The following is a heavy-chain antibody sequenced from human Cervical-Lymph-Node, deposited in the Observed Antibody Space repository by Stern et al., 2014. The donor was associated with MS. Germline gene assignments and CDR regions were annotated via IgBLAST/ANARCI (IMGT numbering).Heavy chain of an antibody. D-gene: IGHD2-21*02. CDR3: ASAPGVTALPTHFDY. Sequence: VQLLQSGAEVKKPGSSVKVSCKASGYTFSNCAITWVRQAPGQGLKWMGVIIPLFGTPLYARKVQGRVTITADKSTSTDYMELSSLRSEDTAVYYCASAPGVTALPTHFDYWGQGTLVTVSS. J-gene: IGHJ4*02. V-gene: IGHV1-69*06. CDR1: GYTFSNCA. CDR2: IIPLFGTP.